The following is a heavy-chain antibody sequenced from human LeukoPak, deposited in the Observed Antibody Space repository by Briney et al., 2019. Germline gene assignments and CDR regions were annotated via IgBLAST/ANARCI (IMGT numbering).Heavy chain of an antibody. CDR3: ARAVAAYYYYYYMDV. J-gene: IGHJ6*03. CDR1: GGTFSSYA. V-gene: IGHV1-69*06. Sequence: ASVKVSCKASGGTFSSYAISWVRQAPGQGLEWMGGIIPIFGTANYAQKFQGRVTITADKSTSTAYMELSSLRSEDTAVYYCARAVAAYYYYYYMDVWGKGTTVTVSS. D-gene: IGHD6-19*01. CDR2: IIPIFGTA.